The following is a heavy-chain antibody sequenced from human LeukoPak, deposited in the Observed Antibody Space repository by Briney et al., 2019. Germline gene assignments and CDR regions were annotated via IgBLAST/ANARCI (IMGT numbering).Heavy chain of an antibody. D-gene: IGHD5-12*01. V-gene: IGHV1-2*02. CDR2: INPTNGFA. CDR1: GYTLTDHY. Sequence: GASVKVSCKASGYTLTDHYMHWLRQTRGHGLEWMGWINPTNGFAVYGQAFQGRVTMTRDTSISTVYMELTNLRSDDTGVYYSAKEGYSNGPDPWGPGSLVTVSS. J-gene: IGHJ5*02. CDR3: AKEGYSNGPDP.